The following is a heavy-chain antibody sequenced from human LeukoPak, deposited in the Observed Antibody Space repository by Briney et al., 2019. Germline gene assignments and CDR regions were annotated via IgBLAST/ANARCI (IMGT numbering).Heavy chain of an antibody. CDR3: VRDGGVSGYDLLDY. CDR2: INQDGSEE. J-gene: IGHJ4*02. D-gene: IGHD5-12*01. Sequence: GGSLRLSCAASGFTFSNYWMTWVRQAPGKGLEWVAHINQDGSEEHYMDSVKARSTISRDNAKNSLSLQMNSLRAEATAVYYCVRDGGVSGYDLLDYWGQGTLVTVSS. V-gene: IGHV3-7*01. CDR1: GFTFSNYW.